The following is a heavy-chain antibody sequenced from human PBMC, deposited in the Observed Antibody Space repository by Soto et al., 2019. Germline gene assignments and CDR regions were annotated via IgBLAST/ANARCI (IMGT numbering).Heavy chain of an antibody. D-gene: IGHD3-10*01. CDR1: GFTFSSYG. Sequence: QVQLVESGGGVVQPGRSLRLSCVTSGFTFSSYGMHWVRQAPGKGLEWVAVIWYDGSKKYYADSVKGRFTISRDNFKNTLCLKTDRLRAEGTGGYYCAGDGGGVRWFDPWGQGTLVTVSS. J-gene: IGHJ5*02. CDR2: IWYDGSKK. CDR3: AGDGGGVRWFDP. V-gene: IGHV3-33*01.